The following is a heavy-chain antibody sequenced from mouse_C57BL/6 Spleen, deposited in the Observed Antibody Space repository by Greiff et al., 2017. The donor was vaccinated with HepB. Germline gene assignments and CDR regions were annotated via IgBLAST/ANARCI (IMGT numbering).Heavy chain of an antibody. CDR1: GYTFTSYD. J-gene: IGHJ1*03. CDR2: IYPRDGST. CDR3: APYYSNYEGYFDV. D-gene: IGHD2-5*01. V-gene: IGHV1-85*01. Sequence: VMLVESGPELVKPGASVKLSCKASGYTFTSYDINWVKQRPGQGLEWIGWIYPRDGSTKYTEKFKGKATLTVDTSSSTAYMELHSLTSEDSAVYFCAPYYSNYEGYFDVWGTGTTVTVSS.